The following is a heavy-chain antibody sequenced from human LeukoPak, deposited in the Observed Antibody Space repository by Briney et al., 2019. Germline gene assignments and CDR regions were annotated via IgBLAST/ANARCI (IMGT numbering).Heavy chain of an antibody. CDR2: IDTAEDP. J-gene: IGHJ3*02. CDR3: AREARYSSGWYGAFDI. CDR1: VFSFCRYD. D-gene: IGHD6-19*01. V-gene: IGHV3-13*05. Sequence: GGSLRLSCAESVFSFCRYDRHWVCQDTGKGLEWVSGIDTAEDPSYAGSEKGRLTVSRENAKNSLYLQMNSLRAGDTAVYYCAREARYSSGWYGAFDIWGQGTLVIVSS.